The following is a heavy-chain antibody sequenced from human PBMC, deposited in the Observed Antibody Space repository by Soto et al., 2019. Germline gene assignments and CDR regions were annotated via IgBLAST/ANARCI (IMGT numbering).Heavy chain of an antibody. CDR3: ARDAKTWPEFGRGGD. V-gene: IGHV1-46*01. D-gene: IGHD3-10*01. CDR2: INPSGGST. Sequence: QVQLVQSGAEVKKPGASVKVSCKASGYTFTSYYMHWVRQAPGQGLEWMGIINPSGGSTSYAQKFHGRVTRARDTPTSTVYMELSSLRCKATAVYYCARDAKTWPEFGRGGDWGQGTLVTVSS. J-gene: IGHJ4*02. CDR1: GYTFTSYY.